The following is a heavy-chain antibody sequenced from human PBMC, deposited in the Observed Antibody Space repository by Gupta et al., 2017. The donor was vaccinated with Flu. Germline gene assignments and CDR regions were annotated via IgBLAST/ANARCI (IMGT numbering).Heavy chain of an antibody. V-gene: IGHV3-9*01. D-gene: IGHD3-10*01. Sequence: EVQLVESGGGLVQPGRSLRLSCAASGFSFDDYGMHWVRPGPGKGLEWVSGISWNIVNIDYADSVKGRFTIARENAKNSLKLQMSSLRAEDTALYDCVKDSRSSGRVLMDVWGRGTTGIVSS. CDR1: GFSFDDYG. J-gene: IGHJ6*02. CDR3: VKDSRSSGRVLMDV. CDR2: ISWNIVNI.